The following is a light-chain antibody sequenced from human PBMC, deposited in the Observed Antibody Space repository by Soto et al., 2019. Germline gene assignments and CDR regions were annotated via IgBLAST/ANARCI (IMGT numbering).Light chain of an antibody. CDR2: DTS. CDR1: QSLLHSNGYNY. V-gene: IGKV2-28*01. Sequence: DIVMTQSPLSLPVTPGEPASISCRSSQSLLHSNGYNYLDWYQHKPGQTPRLLIYDTSARATGVPARFSGSRSGPEFTLTINSLQSEDFAIYYCQRYNNWPLTFGGGTKVDIK. J-gene: IGKJ4*01. CDR3: QRYNNWPLT.